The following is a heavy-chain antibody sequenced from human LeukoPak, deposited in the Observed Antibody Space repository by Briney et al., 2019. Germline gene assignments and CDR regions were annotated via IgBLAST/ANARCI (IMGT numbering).Heavy chain of an antibody. V-gene: IGHV1-18*01. CDR2: ISAYNGNT. D-gene: IGHD3-22*01. CDR1: GYTFTSYG. J-gene: IGHJ4*02. CDR3: ARVSYDSSGSWSVDY. Sequence: ASVKVSCKASGYTFTSYGISWVRQAPGQGLEWMGWISAYNGNTNYAQKLQGRVTMTTDTSTSTAYMELRSLRSDDTAVYYCARVSYDSSGSWSVDYWGQGTLVTVSS.